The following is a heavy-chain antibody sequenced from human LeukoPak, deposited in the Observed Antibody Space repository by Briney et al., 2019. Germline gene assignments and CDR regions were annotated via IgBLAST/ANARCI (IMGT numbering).Heavy chain of an antibody. V-gene: IGHV1-8*01. Sequence: GASVTVSCKASGYTFTSYDINWVRQATGQGLEWMGWMNPNSGNTGYAQKFQGRVTITRNTSISTAYMELSSLRSEDTAVYYCARIYSGYDYVYAFEIWGQGTKVTVSS. D-gene: IGHD5-12*01. CDR1: GYTFTSYD. CDR2: MNPNSGNT. CDR3: ARIYSGYDYVYAFEI. J-gene: IGHJ3*02.